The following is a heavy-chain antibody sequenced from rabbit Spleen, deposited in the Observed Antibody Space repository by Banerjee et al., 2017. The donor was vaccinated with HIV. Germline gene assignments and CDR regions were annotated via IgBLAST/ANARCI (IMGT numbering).Heavy chain of an antibody. CDR2: IDPVFGIT. CDR1: GFTLSSYYM. D-gene: IGHD1-1*01. J-gene: IGHJ6*01. Sequence: QEQLKESGGGLVQPGGSLKLSCKASGFTLSSYYMNWVRQAPGKGLEWIGYIDPVFGITYYATWAKGRFTCSKTSSTTVTLQMTRLTAADMATYFCARDTSSSFSSYGMDLWGPSTLVTV. V-gene: IGHV1S45*01. CDR3: ARDTSSSFSSYGMDL.